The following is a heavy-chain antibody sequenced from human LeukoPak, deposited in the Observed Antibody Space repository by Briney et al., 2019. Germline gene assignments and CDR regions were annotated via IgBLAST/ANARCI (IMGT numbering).Heavy chain of an antibody. CDR1: GGSISSGSYY. Sequence: PSETLSLTCTVSGGSISSGSYYWSWIRQPAGKGLEWIGRIYTSGSTNYNPSLKSRVTISVDTSKNQFSLKLSSVTAADTAVYYCAREGGRSGYYYILVFDYWGLGTLVTVSS. CDR3: AREGGRSGYYYILVFDY. CDR2: IYTSGST. J-gene: IGHJ4*01. D-gene: IGHD3-22*01. V-gene: IGHV4-61*02.